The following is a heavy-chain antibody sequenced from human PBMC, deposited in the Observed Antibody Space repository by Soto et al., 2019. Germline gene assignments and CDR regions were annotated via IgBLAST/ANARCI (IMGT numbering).Heavy chain of an antibody. J-gene: IGHJ6*02. Sequence: GASVKVSCKSSGYIFINYYVHWVRQAPGQGLEWMGWINPHSGDTKYAQKFQGRVTMTRDTSINTVFVDLSRLTSDDTALYFCARQGEPSISPRDSHGMDVWGQGTSVTVSS. CDR3: ARQGEPSISPRDSHGMDV. CDR1: GYIFINYY. V-gene: IGHV1-2*02. D-gene: IGHD3-16*01. CDR2: INPHSGDT.